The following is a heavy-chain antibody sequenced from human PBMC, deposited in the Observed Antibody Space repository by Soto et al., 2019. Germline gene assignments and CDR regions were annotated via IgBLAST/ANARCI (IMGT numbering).Heavy chain of an antibody. J-gene: IGHJ5*02. D-gene: IGHD3-22*01. Sequence: GASVKVSCKASGGTFGSDAITWVRQAPGQGLEWVGRIIPIFGTTNYAQNLQGRVTISADKSTLTSYMELHSLTSDDTALYSCARDRTDSGYYTNWLDPWGQGTQVTVSS. CDR3: ARDRTDSGYYTNWLDP. CDR2: IIPIFGTT. CDR1: GGTFGSDA. V-gene: IGHV1-69*06.